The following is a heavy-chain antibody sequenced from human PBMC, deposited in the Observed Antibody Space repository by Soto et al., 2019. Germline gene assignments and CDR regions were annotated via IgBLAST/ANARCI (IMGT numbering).Heavy chain of an antibody. CDR1: GGTFSSYA. Sequence: SVKVSCKASGGTFSSYAISWVRQAPGQGLEWMGGIIPIFGTANYAQKFQGRVTITADESTSTAYMELSSLRSEDTAVYYCARVGDYDSRGYPLKFDYWGQGNLVTVSS. CDR3: ARVGDYDSRGYPLKFDY. D-gene: IGHD3-22*01. V-gene: IGHV1-69*13. CDR2: IIPIFGTA. J-gene: IGHJ4*02.